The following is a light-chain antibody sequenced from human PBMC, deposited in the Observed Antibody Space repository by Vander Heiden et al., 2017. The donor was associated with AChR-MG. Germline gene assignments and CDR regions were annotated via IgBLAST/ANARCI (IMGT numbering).Light chain of an antibody. Sequence: VLTPSPRTLSVSPGERATLSCRAGQRVGSSLAWYQQKPGQVPRLLIYRASTRATGIPARFSGSGSGTEFTLTISSVQSEDFAVYWCQQDHELWTFGQGTKVEIK. CDR2: RAS. J-gene: IGKJ1*01. CDR3: QQDHELWT. CDR1: QRVGSS. V-gene: IGKV3-15*01.